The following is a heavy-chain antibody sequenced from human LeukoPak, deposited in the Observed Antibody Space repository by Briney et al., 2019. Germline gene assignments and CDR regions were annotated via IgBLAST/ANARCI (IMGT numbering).Heavy chain of an antibody. J-gene: IGHJ3*02. V-gene: IGHV3-11*01. D-gene: IGHD6-19*01. CDR2: ISSSGSTI. CDR3: ARSSGWDDAFDI. CDR1: GFTFSDYY. Sequence: GGSLRLSCAASGFTFSDYYMSWIRQAPGRGLEWVSYISSSGSTIYYADSVKGRFTISRDNAKNSLYLQMNSLRAGDTAVYYCARSSGWDDAFDIWGQGTMVTVSS.